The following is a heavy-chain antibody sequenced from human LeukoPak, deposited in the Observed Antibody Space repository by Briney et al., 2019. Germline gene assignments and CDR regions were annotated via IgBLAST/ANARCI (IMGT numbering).Heavy chain of an antibody. CDR3: AKKPPGPPPATEYYYDSTEVDY. Sequence: GGSLRLSCAASGFTFSSYAIHWVRQAPGKGLEWVAVISYDATNKYYADSVKGRFTISRDNSKNTLYLQMNSLRAEDTAVYYCAKKPPGPPPATEYYYDSTEVDYWGQGTLVTVSS. CDR2: ISYDATNK. J-gene: IGHJ4*02. CDR1: GFTFSSYA. V-gene: IGHV3-30-3*02. D-gene: IGHD3-22*01.